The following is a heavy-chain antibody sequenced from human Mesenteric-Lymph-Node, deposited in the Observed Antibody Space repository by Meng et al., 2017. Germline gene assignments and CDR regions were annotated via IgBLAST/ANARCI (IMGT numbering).Heavy chain of an antibody. CDR2: INTNTGNP. Sequence: ASVKVSCKTSGYTFVKYGISWVRQAPGQGLEWMGWINTNTGNPTYAQGFTGRFVFSLDTSVSTAYLQISSLKAEDTAVYYCARARYYYDSSGYINWFDPWGQGTLVTVSS. V-gene: IGHV7-4-1*02. CDR1: GYTFVKYG. CDR3: ARARYYYDSSGYINWFDP. J-gene: IGHJ5*02. D-gene: IGHD3-22*01.